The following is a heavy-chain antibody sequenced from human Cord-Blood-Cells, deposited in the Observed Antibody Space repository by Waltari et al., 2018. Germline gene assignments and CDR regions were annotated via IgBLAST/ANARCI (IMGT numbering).Heavy chain of an antibody. CDR1: GYTFTSYA. CDR3: ARFDYGSGSPPFDY. Sequence: QVQLVQSGAEVKKPGASVKVSCKASGYTFTSYAMHWVRQAPGQRLEWMGWINAGNGNPKYSQKFKGRVTITRDTSASTAYMELSSLRSEDTAVYYCARFDYGSGSPPFDYWGQGTLVTVSS. CDR2: INAGNGNP. V-gene: IGHV1-3*01. J-gene: IGHJ4*02. D-gene: IGHD3-10*01.